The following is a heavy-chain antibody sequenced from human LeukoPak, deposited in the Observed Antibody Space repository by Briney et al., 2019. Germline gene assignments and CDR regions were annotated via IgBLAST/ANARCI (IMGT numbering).Heavy chain of an antibody. CDR2: ISSSISSI. V-gene: IGHV3-48*01. CDR1: GFTISTYG. D-gene: IGHD1-1*01. Sequence: GGSLRLSCAASGFTISTYGMHWVRQAPGKGLEWVSCISSSISSINYADSVKGRFTISRDNAKNSLYLQMNSLRAEDTAVYYCARQNWMTGWGQGTLVTVSS. J-gene: IGHJ4*02. CDR3: ARQNWMTG.